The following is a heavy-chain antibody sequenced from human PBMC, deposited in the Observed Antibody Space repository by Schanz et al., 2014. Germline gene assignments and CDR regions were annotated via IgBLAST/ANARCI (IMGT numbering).Heavy chain of an antibody. V-gene: IGHV3-23*04. CDR2: ISGTGGST. D-gene: IGHD3-22*01. CDR1: GFTLSSYW. J-gene: IGHJ4*02. CDR3: AKDPSHGDYDYYFDY. Sequence: VQLVESGGGAVRPGGSLRLSCAASGFTLSSYWMHWVRQVPGKGLEWVSAISGTGGSTYYADSVKGRFTISRDNSNNALYLQRNSLRAEYTAVYYCAKDPSHGDYDYYFDYWGQGTLVTVSS.